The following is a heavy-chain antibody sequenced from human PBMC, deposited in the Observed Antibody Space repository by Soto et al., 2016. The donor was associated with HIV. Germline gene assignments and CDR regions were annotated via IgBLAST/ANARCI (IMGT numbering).Heavy chain of an antibody. V-gene: IGHV4-4*02. J-gene: IGHJ6*02. CDR2: IYYSGTM. D-gene: IGHD3-10*01. CDR3: ARIGPPKPSPPYHYYGYGR. CDR1: GGSITSGDW. Sequence: QVQLQESGPGLVKPSGTLSLTCAVSGGSITSGDWWSWVRQPPGKGLEWIGEIYYSGTMNYNASLKSRIIISVDKSKNQFSLKLNSVTAADTAVYYCARIGPPKPSPPYHYYGYGRLGPRDHGHRLL.